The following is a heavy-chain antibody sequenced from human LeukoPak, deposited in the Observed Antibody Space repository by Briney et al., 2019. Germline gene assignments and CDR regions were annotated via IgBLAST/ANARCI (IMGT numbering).Heavy chain of an antibody. Sequence: SETLSLTCTVAGGSISSSSYYWSWIRQPPGKGLEWIGNINYSGSTYYNPSLKSRVTISVDTSNDQFSLRLSSVIAADTSVYYCARLAYSSSMGYFDYWGQGTLGNVSS. CDR2: INYSGST. D-gene: IGHD6-19*01. V-gene: IGHV4-39*01. CDR3: ARLAYSSSMGYFDY. CDR1: GGSISSSSYY. J-gene: IGHJ4*02.